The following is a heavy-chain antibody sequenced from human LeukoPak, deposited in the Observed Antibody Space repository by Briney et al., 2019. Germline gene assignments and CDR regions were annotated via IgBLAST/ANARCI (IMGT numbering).Heavy chain of an antibody. Sequence: GGSLRLSCAASGFTVSSNYMSWVRQAPGKGLEWVSVIYSGGSTYYADSVKGRFTISRDNSKNTLYLQMNSLRAEDTAVYYCAKDLNYDVLGGDDAFDIWGQGTMVTVSS. CDR1: GFTVSSNY. J-gene: IGHJ3*02. CDR2: IYSGGST. CDR3: AKDLNYDVLGGDDAFDI. D-gene: IGHD3-9*01. V-gene: IGHV3-66*01.